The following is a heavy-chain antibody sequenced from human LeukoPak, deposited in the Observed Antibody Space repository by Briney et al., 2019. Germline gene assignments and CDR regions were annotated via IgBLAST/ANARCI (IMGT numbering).Heavy chain of an antibody. CDR1: GYTFTNYY. Sequence: ASVKVSCKASGYTFTNYYMHWVRQAPGQRLEWVGIINPRGDGTNYAQKFQGRVTMTRDTSTSTVYMELSSLRSEDTAVYFCAKELRTGVGATDYWGQGTLVTVSS. J-gene: IGHJ4*02. CDR2: INPRGDGT. V-gene: IGHV1-46*01. CDR3: AKELRTGVGATDY. D-gene: IGHD1-26*01.